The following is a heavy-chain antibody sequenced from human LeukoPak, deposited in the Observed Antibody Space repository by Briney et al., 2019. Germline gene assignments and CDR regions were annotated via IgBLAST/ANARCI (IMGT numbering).Heavy chain of an antibody. CDR3: ASGPKFLEDY. J-gene: IGHJ4*02. Sequence: PGGSLRLSCAASGFTFSSYSMNWVRQAPGKGLEWVSSISSSSSYIYYADSVKGRFTISRDNAKTSLYLQMNSLRAEDTAVYYCASGPKFLEDYWGQGTLVTVSS. CDR2: ISSSSSYI. V-gene: IGHV3-21*01. CDR1: GFTFSSYS. D-gene: IGHD3-3*01.